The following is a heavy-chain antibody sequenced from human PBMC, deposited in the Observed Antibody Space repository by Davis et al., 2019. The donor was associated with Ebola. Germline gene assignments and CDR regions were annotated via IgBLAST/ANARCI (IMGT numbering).Heavy chain of an antibody. CDR3: AIGGRAGGFDY. J-gene: IGHJ4*02. CDR2: FDPEDGER. Sequence: ASVPVSCKVSEYTLNELSIHWVRQAPGKGLEWMGRFDPEDGERIYAQKFQGRVTMTDDTSTDTAYMKLTSLKYEDTAVYYCAIGGRAGGFDYWGQGTLVTVSS. V-gene: IGHV1-24*01. CDR1: EYTLNELS.